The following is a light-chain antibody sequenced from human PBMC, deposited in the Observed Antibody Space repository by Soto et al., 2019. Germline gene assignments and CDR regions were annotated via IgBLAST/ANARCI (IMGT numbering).Light chain of an antibody. CDR3: QHYGYSPYT. Sequence: ESVLTQSPGTLSLSPGDRVTLSCRASQSVSSSYLAWYQQKPGQAPRLLIYDASSRATGIPDRFSGSGSGTDFTLIISRLEPEDFAVFYCQHYGYSPYTFGQGSKLEIK. CDR1: QSVSSSY. V-gene: IGKV3-20*01. J-gene: IGKJ2*01. CDR2: DAS.